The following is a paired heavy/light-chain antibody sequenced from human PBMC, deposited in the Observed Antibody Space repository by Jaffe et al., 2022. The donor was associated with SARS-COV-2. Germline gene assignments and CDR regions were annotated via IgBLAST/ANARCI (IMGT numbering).Light chain of an antibody. CDR2: EVS. V-gene: IGLV2-18*02. CDR3: SSYTSSSTWV. J-gene: IGLJ3*02. Sequence: QSALTQPPSVSGSPGQSVTISCTGTSSDVGSYNRVSWYQQPPGTAPKLMIYEVSNRPSGVPDRFSGSKSGNTASLTISGLQAEDEADYYCSSYTSSSTWVFGGGTKLTVL. CDR1: SSDVGSYNR.
Heavy chain of an antibody. CDR3: ARDQHWNPDY. Sequence: QVHLVESGGGVVQPERSLRLSCAASGFTFSSYAMHWVRQAPGKGLEWVAFIWYDGSKKFYADSVKGRFTISRDMSKNTLYLQMSSLRVEDTAVYYCARDQHWNPDYWGQGTLVTVSS. CDR1: GFTFSSYA. D-gene: IGHD1-1*01. J-gene: IGHJ4*02. V-gene: IGHV3-33*01. CDR2: IWYDGSKK.